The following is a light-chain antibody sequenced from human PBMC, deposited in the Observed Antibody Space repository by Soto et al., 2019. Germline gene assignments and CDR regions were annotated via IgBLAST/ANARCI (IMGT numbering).Light chain of an antibody. Sequence: PGDRATLSGGASQRLFNGYLAWFQQKPGQAPRLLIYDASSRAAGVPDRVTGGGSGTDFTLTISGLEPDDFALYFCQEYERPPFAFGQGTKLEIK. J-gene: IGKJ2*01. CDR2: DAS. CDR3: QEYERPPFA. V-gene: IGKV3-20*01. CDR1: QRLFNGY.